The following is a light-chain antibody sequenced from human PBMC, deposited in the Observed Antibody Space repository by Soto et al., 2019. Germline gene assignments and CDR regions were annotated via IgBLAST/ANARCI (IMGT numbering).Light chain of an antibody. CDR1: SGDVGGYNY. CDR2: EVS. Sequence: QSALTQPASVSGTTGQSITISCTGTSGDVGGYNYVSWYQQHPGKAPKLMIYEVSNRPSGVSNRFSGSKSGNTASLTISGLQAEDEADYYCSSYTSIITLYVFGSWTKVTVL. CDR3: SSYTSIITLYV. V-gene: IGLV2-14*01. J-gene: IGLJ1*01.